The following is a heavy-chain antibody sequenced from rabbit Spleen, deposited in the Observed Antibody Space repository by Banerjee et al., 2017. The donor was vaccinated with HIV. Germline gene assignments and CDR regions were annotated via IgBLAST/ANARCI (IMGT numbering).Heavy chain of an antibody. J-gene: IGHJ6*01. Sequence: QEQLVESRGGLVKPGGSLKLSCTASGFSFSDKAVMCWVRQAPGKGLEWISCIAGSSSGFTYSATWATGRFTISKTSSTTVTLQMTSLTVADTATYFCARDTGSSFSSYGMDLWGPGTLVTVS. CDR3: ARDTGSSFSSYGMDL. D-gene: IGHD8-1*01. CDR2: IAGSSSGFT. V-gene: IGHV1S45*01. CDR1: GFSFSDKAV.